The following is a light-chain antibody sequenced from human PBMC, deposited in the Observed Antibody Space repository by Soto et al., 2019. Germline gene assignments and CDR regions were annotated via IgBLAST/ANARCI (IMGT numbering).Light chain of an antibody. J-gene: IGLJ1*01. CDR2: EVA. CDR3: SSYTSSSTLYV. CDR1: SSDVGGYNY. V-gene: IGLV2-14*01. Sequence: QSVLTQPASVSGSPGQSITISCTGTSSDVGGYNYVSWYKQHPGKAPKLMIYEVANRPSGVSDCFSGSKSGNTASLTISGLQAEDEADYYCSSYTSSSTLYVFGTGTKLTVL.